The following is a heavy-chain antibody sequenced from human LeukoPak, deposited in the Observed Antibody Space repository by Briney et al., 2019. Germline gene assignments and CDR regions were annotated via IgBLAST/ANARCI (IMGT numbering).Heavy chain of an antibody. CDR2: INPNSGDT. Sequence: GASVKVSCKASGYTITGYYIHWVRQAPGQGLEWMGWINPNSGDTNYAQKFQGRVTMTRDTPINTAFMELSRLRSDDTAVYYCARDRHWNQGNFDYWGQGTLVTVSS. CDR1: GYTITGYY. D-gene: IGHD1-1*01. V-gene: IGHV1-2*02. J-gene: IGHJ4*02. CDR3: ARDRHWNQGNFDY.